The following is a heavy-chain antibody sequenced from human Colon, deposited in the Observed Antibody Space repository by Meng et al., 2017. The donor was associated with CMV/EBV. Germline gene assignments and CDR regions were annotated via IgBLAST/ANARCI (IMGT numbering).Heavy chain of an antibody. J-gene: IGHJ4*02. CDR2: VHYSGNT. D-gene: IGHD3-3*01. V-gene: IGHV4-39*07. CDR1: GGSISSSNYY. CDR3: ARGPYWSGDYPRRYYFDY. Sequence: ESLKISCTVSGGSISSSNYYWGWIRQPPGKGLEWIASVHYSGNTYHNASLKSRVTISVDTSKNQMSMSLRSVTAADTAVYYCARGPYWSGDYPRRYYFDYWGQGTLVTVSS.